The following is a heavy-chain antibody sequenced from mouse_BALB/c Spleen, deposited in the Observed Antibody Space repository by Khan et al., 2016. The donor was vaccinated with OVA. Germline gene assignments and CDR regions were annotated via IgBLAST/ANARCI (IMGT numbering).Heavy chain of an antibody. Sequence: EVELVESGGGLVQPGGSRKLSCAASGFTFSDYGMAWVRQAPGKGPEWVAFISNLAYSIYYADTVTGRFTTSRENAKNTLYLEMSSLRSEDTAMYYCARSWAMDYWGQGTSVTVAS. J-gene: IGHJ4*01. CDR2: ISNLAYSI. CDR3: ARSWAMDY. CDR1: GFTFSDYG. V-gene: IGHV5-15*02.